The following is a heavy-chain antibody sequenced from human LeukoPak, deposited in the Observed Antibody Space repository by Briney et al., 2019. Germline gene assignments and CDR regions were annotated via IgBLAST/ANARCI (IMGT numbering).Heavy chain of an antibody. CDR2: ISYDGSNK. CDR3: ARSTPMDY. V-gene: IGHV3-30-3*01. Sequence: HTGGSLRLSCAASGFTFSSYAMHWVRQAPGKGLEWVAVISYDGSNKYYADSVKGRFTISRDNSKNTLYLQMNSLRAEDTAVYYCARSTPMDYWGQGTLVTVSS. J-gene: IGHJ4*02. CDR1: GFTFSSYA.